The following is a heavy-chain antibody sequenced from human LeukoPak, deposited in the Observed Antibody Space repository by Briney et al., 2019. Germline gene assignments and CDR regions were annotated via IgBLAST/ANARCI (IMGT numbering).Heavy chain of an antibody. V-gene: IGHV3-23*01. Sequence: AGGSLRLSCAASGFTFSSYDMSWVRQAPGKGLEWVSVISGSGGSTYYADSVKGRFTISRDNSKNTLYLQMNSLRAEVTAVYYCANGGLFDYWGQGTLVTVSS. J-gene: IGHJ4*02. D-gene: IGHD3-10*01. CDR1: GFTFSSYD. CDR2: ISGSGGST. CDR3: ANGGLFDY.